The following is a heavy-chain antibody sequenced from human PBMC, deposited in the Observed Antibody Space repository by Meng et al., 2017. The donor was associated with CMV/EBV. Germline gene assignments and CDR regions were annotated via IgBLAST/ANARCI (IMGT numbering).Heavy chain of an antibody. J-gene: IGHJ6*02. V-gene: IGHV3-21*01. Sequence: GESLKISCAASGFTFSSYSMNWVRQAPGKGLEWVSSISSSSSYIYYADSVKGRFTISRDNAKNSLYLQMNSLRAEDTAVYYCARGGGWSSSSDWGDYYYYGMDVWGQGTLVTVSS. D-gene: IGHD6-6*01. CDR2: ISSSSSYI. CDR1: GFTFSSYS. CDR3: ARGGGWSSSSDWGDYYYYGMDV.